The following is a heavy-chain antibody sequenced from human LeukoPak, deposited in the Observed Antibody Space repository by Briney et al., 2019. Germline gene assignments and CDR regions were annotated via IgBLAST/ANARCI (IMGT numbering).Heavy chain of an antibody. CDR1: GFTFSDYY. D-gene: IGHD3-22*01. Sequence: GGSLRLSCAASGFTFSDYYMSWIRQAPGKGLEWVSYISSSGSTIYYADSVKGRLTISRDNAKNSLYLQMNSLRAEDTAVYYCARVLVAMIVEYYFDYWGQGTLVTVSS. J-gene: IGHJ4*02. CDR3: ARVLVAMIVEYYFDY. V-gene: IGHV3-11*01. CDR2: ISSSGSTI.